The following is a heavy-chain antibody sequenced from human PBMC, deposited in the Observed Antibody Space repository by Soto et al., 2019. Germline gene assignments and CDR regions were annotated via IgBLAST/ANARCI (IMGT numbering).Heavy chain of an antibody. CDR2: ISYDGSNK. J-gene: IGHJ4*02. CDR3: ARAAGGYAEIDY. Sequence: GGSLRLSCAASGFTFSSYAMHWVRQAPGKGLEWVAVISYDGSNKYYADSVKGRFTISRDNSKSTLYLQMNSLRAEDTAVYYCARAAGGYAEIDYWGQGTLVTVSS. V-gene: IGHV3-30-3*01. D-gene: IGHD5-12*01. CDR1: GFTFSSYA.